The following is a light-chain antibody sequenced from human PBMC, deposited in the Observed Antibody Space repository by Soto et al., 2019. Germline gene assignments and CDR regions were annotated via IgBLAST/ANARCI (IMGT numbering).Light chain of an antibody. J-gene: IGLJ1*01. V-gene: IGLV2-14*03. CDR2: NVY. Sequence: QSVLTQPASVSGSPGQSITISCTGTSSDVGAYNFVSWHQQHPGKAPKLMIYNVYDRPSGISYRFSGSKSGNTASLTISGLQGEDEADYYCSAYTASRNYVLGNGTKVT. CDR3: SAYTASRNYV. CDR1: SSDVGAYNF.